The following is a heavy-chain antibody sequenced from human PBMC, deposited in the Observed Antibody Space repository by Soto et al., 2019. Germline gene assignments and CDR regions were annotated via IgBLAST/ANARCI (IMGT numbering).Heavy chain of an antibody. Sequence: QVQLVESGGGVVQPGRSLRLSCAASGFTFSSYGMHWVRQAPGKGLEWVAVIWYDGSNKYYADSVKGRFTISRDNSKNTLYLQMDSLSAEDRAVYYCARDPGLGYCSGGSCYFAAFDIWGQGTMVTVSS. J-gene: IGHJ3*02. V-gene: IGHV3-33*01. D-gene: IGHD2-15*01. CDR3: ARDPGLGYCSGGSCYFAAFDI. CDR2: IWYDGSNK. CDR1: GFTFSSYG.